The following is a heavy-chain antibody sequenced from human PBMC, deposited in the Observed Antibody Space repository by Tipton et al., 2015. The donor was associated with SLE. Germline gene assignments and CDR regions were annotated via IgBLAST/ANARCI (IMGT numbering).Heavy chain of an antibody. J-gene: IGHJ3*02. CDR2: IWYDGSNK. CDR3: ARDHNREGRSDAFDI. Sequence: SGFTFSSYGMHWVRQAPGKGLEWVAVIWYDGSNKYYADSVKGRFTISRDNSKNTLYLQMNSLRAEDTAVYYCARDHNREGRSDAFDIWGQGTMVTVSS. D-gene: IGHD2/OR15-2a*01. V-gene: IGHV3-33*01. CDR1: GFTFSSYG.